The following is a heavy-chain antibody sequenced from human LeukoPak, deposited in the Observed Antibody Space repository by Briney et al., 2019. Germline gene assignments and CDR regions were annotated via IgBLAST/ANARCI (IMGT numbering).Heavy chain of an antibody. D-gene: IGHD6-13*01. CDR2: IYYSGTT. Sequence: SETLSLTCTVSGGSISSSSYYWGWIRQPPGKGLEWIGSIYYSGTTYYNPSLKSRLTISVDKSRNQFSLRLSSVTAADTAVYYCARGEQRLVKGFDYWGQGTLVTVSS. CDR3: ARGEQRLVKGFDY. CDR1: GGSISSSSYY. J-gene: IGHJ4*02. V-gene: IGHV4-39*07.